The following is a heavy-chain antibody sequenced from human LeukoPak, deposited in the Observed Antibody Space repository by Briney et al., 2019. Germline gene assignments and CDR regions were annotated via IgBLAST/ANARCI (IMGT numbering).Heavy chain of an antibody. CDR3: AKDRGECSSSSCYDDY. V-gene: IGHV3-23*01. D-gene: IGHD2-2*03. CDR1: GFTFSCYA. Sequence: PGGSLRLSHAVYGFTFSCYAMSWVRQAPGKGLEWVSANSGRGGDTFYADSVTGRFTISRDNSKNTLYLQMNSLRAEETAVYYCAKDRGECSSSSCYDDYCGQGTLVTVSS. CDR2: NSGRGGDT. J-gene: IGHJ4*02.